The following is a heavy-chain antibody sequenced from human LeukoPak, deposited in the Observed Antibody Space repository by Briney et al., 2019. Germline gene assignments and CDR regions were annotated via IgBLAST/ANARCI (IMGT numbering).Heavy chain of an antibody. J-gene: IGHJ4*02. D-gene: IGHD7-27*01. Sequence: SETLSLTCTVSGVSISTYYWSWIRQPPGKGLEWIGYIYYTETSYNPSLKSRVTISANTSKNQFSLKLYSVTAADTAVYYCATRKLGNDYWGQGTLVTVPS. V-gene: IGHV4-59*01. CDR3: ATRKLGNDY. CDR1: GVSISTYY. CDR2: IYYTET.